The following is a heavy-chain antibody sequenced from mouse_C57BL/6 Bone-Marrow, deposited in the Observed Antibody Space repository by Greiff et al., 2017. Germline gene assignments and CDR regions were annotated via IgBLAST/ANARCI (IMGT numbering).Heavy chain of an antibody. CDR2: IYPGGGYT. Sequence: QVQLQQSGAELVRPGTSVKMSCKASGYTFTNYWIGWAKQRPGHGLAWIGDIYPGGGYTNYNEKFKGKATLTADKSTSTAYMQFSSLTSEDSAIYYCALYYGSPAMDYWGQGTSVTVSS. V-gene: IGHV1-63*01. CDR3: ALYYGSPAMDY. J-gene: IGHJ4*01. D-gene: IGHD1-1*01. CDR1: GYTFTNYW.